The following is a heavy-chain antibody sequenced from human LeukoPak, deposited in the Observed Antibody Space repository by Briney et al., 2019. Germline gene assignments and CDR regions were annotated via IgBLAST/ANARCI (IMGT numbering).Heavy chain of an antibody. V-gene: IGHV3-66*01. CDR1: GFTVSSNY. CDR2: IYSGGST. Sequence: PGGSLRLSCAASGFTVSSNYMSWVRQAPGKGLEWVSVIYSGGSTYYADSVKGRFTISRDNSKNTLYLQMNSLRAEDTAVYYCAGGLRYFDWLFDYWGQGTLVTVSS. D-gene: IGHD3-9*01. J-gene: IGHJ4*02. CDR3: AGGLRYFDWLFDY.